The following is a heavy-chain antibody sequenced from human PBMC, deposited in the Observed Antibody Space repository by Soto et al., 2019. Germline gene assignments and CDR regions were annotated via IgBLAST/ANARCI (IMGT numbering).Heavy chain of an antibody. V-gene: IGHV3-30-3*01. CDR1: GFTFSSYA. CDR2: ISYDGSNK. D-gene: IGHD2-21*02. Sequence: QVQLVESGGGVVQPGRSLRLSCAASGFTFSSYAMHWVRQAPGKGLEWVAVISYDGSNKYYADSVKGRFTISRDNSKNTLYLQMNSLRAEDTAVYYCARGKAYRGGDCASLFDYWGQGTLVTVSS. J-gene: IGHJ4*02. CDR3: ARGKAYRGGDCASLFDY.